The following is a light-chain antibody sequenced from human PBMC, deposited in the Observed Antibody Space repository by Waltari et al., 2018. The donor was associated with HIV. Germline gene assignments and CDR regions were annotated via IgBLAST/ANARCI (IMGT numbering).Light chain of an antibody. CDR2: GVS. J-gene: IGLJ2*01. V-gene: IGLV2-14*01. CDR3: SAYTTYSPLAV. CDR1: SSAIGGYDY. Sequence: QSALTQPASVSGSPGQSITISCTGTSSAIGGYDYVPRYQQHPGKAPKLLIYGVSSRPSGVSNRFSGSRSGNTASLTISGLQADDEAHYYCSAYTTYSPLAVFGGGTKLTVL.